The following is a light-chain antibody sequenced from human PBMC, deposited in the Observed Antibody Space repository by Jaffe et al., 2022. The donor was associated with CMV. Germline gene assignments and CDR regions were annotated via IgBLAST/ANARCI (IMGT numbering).Light chain of an antibody. J-gene: IGLJ3*02. CDR3: QSYDSSLSGPV. CDR1: SSNIGAGYD. CDR2: GNI. V-gene: IGLV1-40*01. Sequence: QSVLTQPPSVSGAPMQRITISCTGSSSNIGAGYDVHWYQQLPGRAPKLLIYGNINRPSGVPDRFSGSKSGASASLAITGLQAEDEAGYYCQSYDSSLSGPVFGGGTKLTVL.